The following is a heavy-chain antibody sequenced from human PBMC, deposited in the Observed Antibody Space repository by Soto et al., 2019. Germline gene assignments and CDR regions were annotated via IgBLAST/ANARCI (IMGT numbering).Heavy chain of an antibody. CDR2: IYPGDSDT. V-gene: IGHV5-51*01. D-gene: IGHD6-19*01. CDR1: GYSFTSYR. J-gene: IGHJ3*02. Sequence: GESLKISCKGAGYSFTSYRIGLVRQIPWKGLEWMGIIYPGDSDTRYSPSFQGQVSISADKSISTAYLQWSSLKASDTAMYYCARQWLVRAFDIWGQGTMVTVS. CDR3: ARQWLVRAFDI.